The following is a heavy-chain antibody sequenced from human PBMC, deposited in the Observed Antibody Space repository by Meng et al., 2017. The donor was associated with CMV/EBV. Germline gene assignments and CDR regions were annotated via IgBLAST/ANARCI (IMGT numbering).Heavy chain of an antibody. CDR2: INPNSGGT. D-gene: IGHD6-19*01. CDR1: GYPFTGYY. J-gene: IGHJ4*02. Sequence: GYPFTGYYMHWVRQAPGQGLEWMGWINPNSGGTNYAQKFQGRVTMTRDTSISTAYMELSRLRSDDTAVYYCARFSTPWYSSGSDFDYWGQGTLVTVSS. CDR3: ARFSTPWYSSGSDFDY. V-gene: IGHV1-2*02.